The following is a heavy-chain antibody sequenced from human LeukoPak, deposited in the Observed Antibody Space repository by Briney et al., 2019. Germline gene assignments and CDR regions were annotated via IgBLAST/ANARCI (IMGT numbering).Heavy chain of an antibody. V-gene: IGHV4-4*07. CDR3: ARGEYSYGYSYYYGMDV. J-gene: IGHJ6*02. Sequence: SETLSLTCTVSGGSISSYYWSWLRQPAGKGLEWIGRIYTSGSTNYNPSLKSRVTMSVDTSKKQFSLKLSSVTAADTAVYYCARGEYSYGYSYYYGMDVWGQGTTVTVSS. D-gene: IGHD5-18*01. CDR2: IYTSGST. CDR1: GGSISSYY.